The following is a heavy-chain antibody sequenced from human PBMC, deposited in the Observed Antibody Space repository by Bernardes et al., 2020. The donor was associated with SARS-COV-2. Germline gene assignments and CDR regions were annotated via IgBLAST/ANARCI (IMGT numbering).Heavy chain of an antibody. D-gene: IGHD3-10*01. CDR3: AIDSTVSWFGTNY. Sequence: SETLSLTCTVSGGSINYYYWSWIRQSPGKELEWIGYVYYSGSTDYNPSLRSRVTISVDTSKNQFSLRLTSVPAADTAVFYCAIDSTVSWFGTNYWGQGTLVTVSS. V-gene: IGHV4-59*12. CDR2: VYYSGST. CDR1: GGSINYYY. J-gene: IGHJ4*02.